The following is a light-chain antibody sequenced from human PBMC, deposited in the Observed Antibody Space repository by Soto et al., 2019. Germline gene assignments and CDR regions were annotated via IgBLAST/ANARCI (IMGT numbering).Light chain of an antibody. CDR3: QQYKSYFRT. CDR2: QAS. Sequence: DIQVTQSPATLSSYLLDIVTITCRASQSISSWLAWYQQKPGKAPKLLIYQASSLQSGVPSRFSGSGSETEFTLTISSLLPDDFATYFCQQYKSYFRTFGQGTK. CDR1: QSISSW. J-gene: IGKJ1*01. V-gene: IGKV1-5*03.